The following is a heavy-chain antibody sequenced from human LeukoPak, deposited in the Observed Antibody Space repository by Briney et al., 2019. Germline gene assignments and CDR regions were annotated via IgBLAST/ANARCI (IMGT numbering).Heavy chain of an antibody. Sequence: ASVKVSCKASGYTFTTYYIHWVRQAPGQGLEWVGIINPNGGSTNYAQKLQGRVTMTRDTSTSTVYMELSNLGSEDTAVYYCTKDKGGSYSDYWGQGTLVTVPS. V-gene: IGHV1-46*01. CDR2: INPNGGST. CDR1: GYTFTTYY. D-gene: IGHD2-15*01. CDR3: TKDKGGSYSDY. J-gene: IGHJ4*02.